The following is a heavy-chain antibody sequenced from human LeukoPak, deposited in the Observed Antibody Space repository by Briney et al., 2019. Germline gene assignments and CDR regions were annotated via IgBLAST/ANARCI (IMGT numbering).Heavy chain of an antibody. Sequence: WVRQAPGKGLEWVAVIWYDGSNKYYADSVKGRFTISRDNSKNTLYLQMNSLRAEDTAVYYCAREGAAAGTGDYWGQGTLVTVSS. V-gene: IGHV3-33*01. J-gene: IGHJ4*02. CDR3: AREGAAAGTGDY. CDR2: IWYDGSNK. D-gene: IGHD6-13*01.